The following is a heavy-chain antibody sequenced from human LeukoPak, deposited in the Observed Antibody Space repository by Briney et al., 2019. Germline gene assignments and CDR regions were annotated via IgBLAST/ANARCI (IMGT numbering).Heavy chain of an antibody. CDR1: GYTFTYSY. J-gene: IGHJ4*02. CDR2: INLKNGGT. V-gene: IGHV1-2*02. CDR3: ANSPRGSNCEILYFHF. D-gene: IGHD6-13*01. Sequence: ASVKVSCKASGYTFTYSYMQWVRQAPGQGLEWMGWINLKNGGTGYAQKFQGRVTMTRDTSITTAYMELSTLRSDATAMYYCANSPRGSNCEILYFHFWGQGALVTVSS.